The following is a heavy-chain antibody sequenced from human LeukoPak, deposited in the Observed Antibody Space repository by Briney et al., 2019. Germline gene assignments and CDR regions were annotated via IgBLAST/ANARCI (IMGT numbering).Heavy chain of an antibody. J-gene: IGHJ5*02. Sequence: KGRFTISRGNAQNSLYLQMNSLRAEDTAVYYCAKVSGSYARNWFDPWGQGTLVTVSS. V-gene: IGHV3-11*05. CDR3: AKVSGSYARNWFDP. D-gene: IGHD3-16*01.